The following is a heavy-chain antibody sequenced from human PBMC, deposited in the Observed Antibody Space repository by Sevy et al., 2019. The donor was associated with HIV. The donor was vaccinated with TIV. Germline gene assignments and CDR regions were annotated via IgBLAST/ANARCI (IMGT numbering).Heavy chain of an antibody. CDR2: IYYSGST. D-gene: IGHD5-18*01. CDR1: GGSISSSSYY. J-gene: IGHJ4*02. Sequence: SETLSLTCTVSGGSISSSSYYWGWIRQPPGKGLEWIGSIYYSGSTYYHPSLKSRVTISVDTSKNQFSLKLSSVTAADTAVYYCARLKSGYSYGSFDYWGQGTLVTVSS. V-gene: IGHV4-39*01. CDR3: ARLKSGYSYGSFDY.